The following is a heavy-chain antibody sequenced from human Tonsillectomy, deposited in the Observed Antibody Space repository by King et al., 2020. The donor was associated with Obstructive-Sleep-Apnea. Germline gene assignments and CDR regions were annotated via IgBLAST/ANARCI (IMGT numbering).Heavy chain of an antibody. J-gene: IGHJ4*02. CDR1: GDSISSNY. D-gene: IGHD3-22*01. CDR3: AREDRYSSGYYSLYYFGF. CDR2: IYSDGST. Sequence: VQLQESGPGLVKPSETLSLTCSVSGDSISSNYWSWIRQPAGEGLEWVGRIYSDGSTNSNPSLKSRVTMSLDTSKNQFSLKLSSVTAADTAVYFCAREDRYSSGYYSLYYFGFGGQGTLVTVSS. V-gene: IGHV4-4*07.